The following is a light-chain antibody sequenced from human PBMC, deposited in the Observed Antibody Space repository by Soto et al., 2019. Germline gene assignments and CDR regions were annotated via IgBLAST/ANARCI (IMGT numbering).Light chain of an antibody. J-gene: IGLJ2*01. CDR3: CSYAGSSPHVV. Sequence: QSALTQPASVSGSPGQSITISCTGTSSDVGSYNLVSWYQQHPGKAPKLMIYEGSKRPSGVSNRFSGSKSGNTASLTISGLQAEEEADYYCCSYAGSSPHVVFGGGTKVTVL. CDR2: EGS. V-gene: IGLV2-23*01. CDR1: SSDVGSYNL.